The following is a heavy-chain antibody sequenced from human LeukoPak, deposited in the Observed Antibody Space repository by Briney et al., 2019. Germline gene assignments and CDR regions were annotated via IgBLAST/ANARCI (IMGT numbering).Heavy chain of an antibody. J-gene: IGHJ4*02. Sequence: SVKVSCKASGGTFSSYAISWVRQAPGQGLEWMGRIIPILGIANYAQKFQGRVTITADKSTSTAYMELSSLRSEDTAVYYCAASEVGYSSGWFDYWGQGTLVTVSS. D-gene: IGHD6-19*01. CDR1: GGTFSSYA. CDR3: AASEVGYSSGWFDY. CDR2: IIPILGIA. V-gene: IGHV1-69*04.